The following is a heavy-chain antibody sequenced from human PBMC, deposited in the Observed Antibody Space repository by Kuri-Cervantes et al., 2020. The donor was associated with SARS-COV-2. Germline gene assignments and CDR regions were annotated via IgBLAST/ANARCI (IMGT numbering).Heavy chain of an antibody. CDR3: ARDTKWELLY. D-gene: IGHD1-26*01. J-gene: IGHJ4*02. CDR1: GGSFSVYY. CDR2: INHSGST. V-gene: IGHV4-34*01. Sequence: SQTLSLTCAVYGGSFSVYYWSWIRQPPGKGLEWIGEINHSGSTNYNPSLKSRVTISVDTSKNQFSLKLSSVTAADTAVYYFARDTKWELLYWSQGTLVTVSS.